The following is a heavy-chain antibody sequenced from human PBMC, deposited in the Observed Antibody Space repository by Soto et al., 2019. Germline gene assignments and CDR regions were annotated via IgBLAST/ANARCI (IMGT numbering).Heavy chain of an antibody. V-gene: IGHV1-18*01. CDR1: GYTFTSYG. CDR2: ISAYNGNT. CDR3: ARVAGYSSGWYAPYYYYMDG. D-gene: IGHD6-13*01. J-gene: IGHJ6*03. Sequence: ASVKVSCKASGYTFTSYGISWVRQAPGQGLEWMGWISAYNGNTNYAQKLQGRVTMTTDTSTSTAYMELRSLRSDDTAVYYCARVAGYSSGWYAPYYYYMDGWGKGTTVTVAS.